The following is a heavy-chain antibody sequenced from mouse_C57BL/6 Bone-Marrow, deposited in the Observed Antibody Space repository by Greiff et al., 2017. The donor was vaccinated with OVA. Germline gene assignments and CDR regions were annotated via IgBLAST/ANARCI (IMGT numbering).Heavy chain of an antibody. CDR1: GFTFSSYA. CDR3: ARDCGYYFFAY. Sequence: EVMLVESGGGLVKPGGSLKLSCAASGFTFSSYAMSWVRQTPEKRLEWVATISDGGSYTYYPDNVKGRFTISRDNAKNNLYLQMSHLKSEDTAMYYCARDCGYYFFAYWGQGTLVTVSA. D-gene: IGHD2-3*01. J-gene: IGHJ3*01. CDR2: ISDGGSYT. V-gene: IGHV5-4*01.